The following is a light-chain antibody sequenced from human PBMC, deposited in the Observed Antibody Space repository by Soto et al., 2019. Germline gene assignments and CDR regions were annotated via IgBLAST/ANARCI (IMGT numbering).Light chain of an antibody. CDR2: GSS. J-gene: IGKJ2*01. Sequence: EVVLTQSPGTLSLSPGERATLSCRASQSVSNNYFAWYQQKPGQAPRLLIFGSSDRATGIPDRFSGSGSGTGFTLTISRLEPEDFAVYSCQQYGSSPPYTFGQGTKLEIK. V-gene: IGKV3-20*01. CDR3: QQYGSSPPYT. CDR1: QSVSNNY.